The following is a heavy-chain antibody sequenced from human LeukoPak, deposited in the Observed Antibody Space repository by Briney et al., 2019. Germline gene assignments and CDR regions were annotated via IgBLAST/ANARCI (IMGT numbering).Heavy chain of an antibody. CDR2: ISYDGSNK. CDR3: AKGSMGRCSGNSCYSVY. CDR1: GFTFSNYG. D-gene: IGHD5-12*01. V-gene: IGHV3-30*18. J-gene: IGHJ4*02. Sequence: GGSLRLSCAASGFTFSNYGMHWVRQAPGKGLEWGAVISYDGSNKYYADSVKGRFTISRDNSKNTLYLQMNSLRVEDTAVYYCAKGSMGRCSGNSCYSVYWGQGTLVTVSS.